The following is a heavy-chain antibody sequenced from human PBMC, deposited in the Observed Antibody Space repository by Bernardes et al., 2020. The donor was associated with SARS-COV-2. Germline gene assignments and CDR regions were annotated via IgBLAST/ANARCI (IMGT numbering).Heavy chain of an antibody. D-gene: IGHD3-10*01. V-gene: IGHV3-49*04. Sequence: GGSLRLSCTASGFTFGDYAINWVRQAPGKGLEWVGLIRSKRHGGTAEYAASVKGRFTISKDDSKSIAYLQMNSLKTEDTAVYYTMVENIWGQGTLVTVSS. J-gene: IGHJ3*02. CDR2: IRSKRHGGTA. CDR3: MVENI. CDR1: GFTFGDYA.